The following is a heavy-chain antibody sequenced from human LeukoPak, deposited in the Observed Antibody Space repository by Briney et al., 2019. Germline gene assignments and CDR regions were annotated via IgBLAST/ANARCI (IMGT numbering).Heavy chain of an antibody. V-gene: IGHV3-21*04. CDR2: ITSTGNYI. CDR3: ARDPYSGNYGPYYYYYMDV. Sequence: PGGSLRLSCAASGFNFSDYNMNWVRQAPGKALEWVSSITSTGNYIFYGDSVKGRFTISRDNARNSLYLQMNGLRPEDTAVYYCARDPYSGNYGPYYYYYMDVWGKGTTVTISS. J-gene: IGHJ6*03. CDR1: GFNFSDYN. D-gene: IGHD1-26*01.